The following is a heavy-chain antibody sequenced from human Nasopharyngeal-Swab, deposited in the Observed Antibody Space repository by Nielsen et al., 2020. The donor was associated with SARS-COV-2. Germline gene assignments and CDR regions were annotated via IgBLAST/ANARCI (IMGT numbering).Heavy chain of an antibody. V-gene: IGHV1-18*01. CDR2: ISAYNGNT. J-gene: IGHJ6*02. CDR3: ARDFRSSGWHYFYYGMDV. D-gene: IGHD6-19*01. Sequence: WGRQAPGQGLEWMGWISAYNGNTNYAQKLQGRVTMTTDTSTSTAYMELRSLRSDDTAVYYCARDFRSSGWHYFYYGMDVWGQGTTVTVSS.